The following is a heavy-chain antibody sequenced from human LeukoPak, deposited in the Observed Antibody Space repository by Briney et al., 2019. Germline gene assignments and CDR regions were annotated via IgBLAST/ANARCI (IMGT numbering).Heavy chain of an antibody. Sequence: GGSLRLSCAASGFTFSSYSMNWVRQAPGKGLEWVSSISSSSSYIYYADSVKGRFTISRDNAKNSLYLQMNSLRAEDTAVYYCARANRADRYLDYWGQGTLVTVSS. CDR1: GFTFSSYS. J-gene: IGHJ4*02. D-gene: IGHD7-27*01. CDR3: ARANRADRYLDY. CDR2: ISSSSSYI. V-gene: IGHV3-21*01.